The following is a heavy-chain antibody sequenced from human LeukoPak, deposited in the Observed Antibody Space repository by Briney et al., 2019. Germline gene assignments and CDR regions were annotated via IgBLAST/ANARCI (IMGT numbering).Heavy chain of an antibody. Sequence: GASVKVSCKASGGTFSSYAISWVRQAPGQGLEWMGRIIPILGIANYAQKFQGRVTMTEDTSTDTAYMELSSLRSEDTAVYYCATDMTADAFDIWGQGTMVTVSS. V-gene: IGHV1-69*04. CDR2: IIPILGIA. D-gene: IGHD3-16*01. J-gene: IGHJ3*02. CDR1: GGTFSSYA. CDR3: ATDMTADAFDI.